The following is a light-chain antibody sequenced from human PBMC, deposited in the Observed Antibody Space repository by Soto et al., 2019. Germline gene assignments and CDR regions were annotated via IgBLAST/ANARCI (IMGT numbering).Light chain of an antibody. CDR3: QQSHSTPDT. CDR1: QSISSY. CDR2: AAS. V-gene: IGKV1-39*01. Sequence: DIKMNQSPSSLSASVLDRVTITCRASQSISSYLNWYQQKPGKAPKLLIYAASSLQSGVPSRFSGSGSGTDFTLTISSLQPDDFATYYCQQSHSTPDTFGQGRRLEIK. J-gene: IGKJ5*01.